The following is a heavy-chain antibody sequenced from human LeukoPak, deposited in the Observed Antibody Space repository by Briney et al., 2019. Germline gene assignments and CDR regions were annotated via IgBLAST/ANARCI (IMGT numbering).Heavy chain of an antibody. Sequence: SETLSLTCTVSDGSISSYYWSWIRQPAGKGLEWIGRLYTSGSTNYNPSLKSRVTMSVDTSKNQLTLKLSSATAADTAVYFCARRAINAVMFDYWGQGNLVTVSS. CDR2: LYTSGST. V-gene: IGHV4-4*07. CDR3: ARRAINAVMFDY. CDR1: DGSISSYY. D-gene: IGHD3-16*01. J-gene: IGHJ4*02.